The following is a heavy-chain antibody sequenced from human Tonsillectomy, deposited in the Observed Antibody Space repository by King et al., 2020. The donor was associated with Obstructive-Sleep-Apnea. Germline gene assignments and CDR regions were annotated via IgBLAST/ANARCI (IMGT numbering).Heavy chain of an antibody. D-gene: IGHD2-21*01. V-gene: IGHV4-34*01. CDR2: INYSGST. Sequence: VQLQQWGAGLLKPSETLSLTCAVYGGSFSGYYWSRIRQPLGKGLEWVGVINYSGSTNYNPSLKSRVSISVDTSKNQFSLNLSSVTAADTAVYYCARIVRPDAWGQGTTVTVSS. J-gene: IGHJ6*02. CDR1: GGSFSGYY. CDR3: ARIVRPDA.